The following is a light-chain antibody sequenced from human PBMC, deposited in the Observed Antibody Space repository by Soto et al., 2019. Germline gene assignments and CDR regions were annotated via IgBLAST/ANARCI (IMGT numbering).Light chain of an antibody. J-gene: IGKJ1*01. Sequence: DIQMAQSPSSVSASVGDRVTITCRASQGISSSLAWYQQRPGKAPKLLIYAASNLQNEVPSRFSGSGSGTDFTLTISSLQPEAFATYYCQQAKNFPWTFGQGTKVDIK. CDR3: QQAKNFPWT. CDR1: QGISSS. V-gene: IGKV1-12*01. CDR2: AAS.